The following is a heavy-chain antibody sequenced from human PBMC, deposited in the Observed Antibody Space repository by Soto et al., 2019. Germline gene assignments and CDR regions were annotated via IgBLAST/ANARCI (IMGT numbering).Heavy chain of an antibody. V-gene: IGHV4-59*01. Sequence: QVQLQESGPGLVKPLETLSLTCTVPGGSITSYYWSWVRQPPGKGLEWIGYIYNNGNINSNPSLKSRLTLSSDTPKNLFSLSLSAVTAADTAVYYCATGRVYFGSEYWGQGNLVTVSS. CDR3: ATGRVYFGSEY. CDR1: GGSITSYY. CDR2: IYNNGNI. J-gene: IGHJ4*02. D-gene: IGHD3-10*01.